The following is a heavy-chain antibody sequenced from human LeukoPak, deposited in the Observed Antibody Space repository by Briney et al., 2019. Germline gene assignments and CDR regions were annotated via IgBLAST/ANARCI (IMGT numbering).Heavy chain of an antibody. CDR1: GFTVSSNY. V-gene: IGHV3-23*01. CDR2: ISGNGGRT. D-gene: IGHD1-26*01. J-gene: IGHJ4*02. CDR3: AKENLVGTTTAYDY. Sequence: GGSLRLSCAASGFTVSSNYMSWVRQAPGKGLEWVSTISGNGGRTYYADSVKGRFTISRGNSKNTLYLKMNSLRAEDTAIYYCAKENLVGTTTAYDYWGQGTLVTVSS.